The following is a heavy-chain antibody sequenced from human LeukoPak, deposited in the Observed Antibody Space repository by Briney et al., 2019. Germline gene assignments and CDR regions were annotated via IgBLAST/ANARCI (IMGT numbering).Heavy chain of an antibody. J-gene: IGHJ4*02. CDR2: IIPILGIA. CDR3: ARDKPRGYYFDY. V-gene: IGHV1-69*04. Sequence: SXXXQAPGXGLXXMGRIIPILGIANYAQKFQGRVTITADKSTSTAYMELSSLRSEDTAVYYCARDKPRGYYFDYWGQGTLVTVSS.